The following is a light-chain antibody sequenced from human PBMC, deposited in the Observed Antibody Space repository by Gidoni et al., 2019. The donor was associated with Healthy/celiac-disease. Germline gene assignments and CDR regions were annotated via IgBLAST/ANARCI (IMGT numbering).Light chain of an antibody. CDR1: KLGDKY. CDR3: QAWDSSTVV. V-gene: IGLV3-1*01. Sequence: SYALTQPPSVSVSPAQPASITCSGDKLGDKYACWYQQKPGQSPVLVIYQDSKRPSGIPERFSGSNSGNTATLTISGTQAMDEADYYCQAWDSSTVVFGGGTKLTVL. CDR2: QDS. J-gene: IGLJ2*01.